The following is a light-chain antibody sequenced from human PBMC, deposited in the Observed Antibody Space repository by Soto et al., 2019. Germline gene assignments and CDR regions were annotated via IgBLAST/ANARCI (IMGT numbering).Light chain of an antibody. CDR3: QSYDSSLSAL. Sequence: QSVLTQPPSASGTPGQRVTISCSGSSSNIGAGYDVHWYQQLPGTAPKLLIYGNSNRPSGVPDRFSGSKSGTSASLAITGLQAEDEADYYCQSYDSSLSALFGGGTKLTVL. V-gene: IGLV1-40*01. CDR2: GNS. CDR1: SSNIGAGYD. J-gene: IGLJ2*01.